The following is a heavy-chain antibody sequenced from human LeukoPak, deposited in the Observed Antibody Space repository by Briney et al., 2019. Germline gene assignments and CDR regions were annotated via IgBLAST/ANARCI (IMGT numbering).Heavy chain of an antibody. J-gene: IGHJ5*02. Sequence: SVKVSCKASGGTFSSYAISWVRRAPGQGLEWMGGIIPIFGTANYAQKFQGRVTITADESTSTAYMELSSLRSEDTAVYYCARGSPYSSSSGDWFDPWGQGTLVTVSS. CDR1: GGTFSSYA. D-gene: IGHD6-6*01. V-gene: IGHV1-69*13. CDR2: IIPIFGTA. CDR3: ARGSPYSSSSGDWFDP.